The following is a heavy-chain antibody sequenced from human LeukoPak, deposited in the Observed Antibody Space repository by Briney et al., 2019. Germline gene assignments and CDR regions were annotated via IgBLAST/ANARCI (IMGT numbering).Heavy chain of an antibody. CDR3: VRRQWELQYFDL. D-gene: IGHD1-26*01. V-gene: IGHV4-59*01. Sequence: SETLSLTCSVSGGSIGRYYWSWIRQPPGKGLEWIGYIYYSRTTEYNPSLKSRVTISADTSKNQFSLKLNSVTAADTAVYYCVRRQWELQYFDLWGRGTLVAVSS. CDR2: IYYSRTT. CDR1: GGSIGRYY. J-gene: IGHJ2*01.